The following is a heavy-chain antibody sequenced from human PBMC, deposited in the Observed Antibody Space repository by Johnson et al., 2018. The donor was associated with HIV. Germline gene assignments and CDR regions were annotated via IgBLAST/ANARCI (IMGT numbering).Heavy chain of an antibody. V-gene: IGHV3-30*02. J-gene: IGHJ3*02. CDR2: MRFDGSEI. CDR3: ARDRPSKWLRSNDDAFDI. CDR1: GFTFSSYG. Sequence: VQLVESGGGVVQPGGSLRLSCAASGFTFSSYGMHWVRQAPGKGLEWVTFMRFDGSEIHYVESVKGRFTISRDNSKNTLYLHMTSLRVEDTAVYYCARDRPSKWLRSNDDAFDIWGQGTMVTVSS. D-gene: IGHD5-12*01.